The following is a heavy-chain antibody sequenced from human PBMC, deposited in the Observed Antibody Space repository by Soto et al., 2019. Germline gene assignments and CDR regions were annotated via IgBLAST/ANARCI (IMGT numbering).Heavy chain of an antibody. Sequence: QVQLVESGGGVVQPGRSLRLSCAASGFTFSSYGMHWVRQAPGKGLEWVAVISYDGSNKYYADSVKGRFTISRDNSKNTLYLQMNSLRAEDTAVYYCAKASDLYTSDYYGMDVWGQGTTVTVSS. V-gene: IGHV3-30*18. CDR2: ISYDGSNK. D-gene: IGHD1-26*01. CDR1: GFTFSSYG. CDR3: AKASDLYTSDYYGMDV. J-gene: IGHJ6*02.